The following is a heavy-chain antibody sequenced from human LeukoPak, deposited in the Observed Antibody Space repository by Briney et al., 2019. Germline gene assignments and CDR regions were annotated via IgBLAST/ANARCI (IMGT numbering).Heavy chain of an antibody. J-gene: IGHJ4*02. V-gene: IGHV1-18*01. Sequence: ASVKVSCTASGYTFTSYGISWVRQAPGRGPEWMGWISGYNGNTNYAQKFQGRVTMTRDTSTNTAYRELRSLRSDDTALYYCARDGGLHNQHLDYWGQGTLVSVSS. CDR1: GYTFTSYG. D-gene: IGHD5-24*01. CDR2: ISGYNGNT. CDR3: ARDGGLHNQHLDY.